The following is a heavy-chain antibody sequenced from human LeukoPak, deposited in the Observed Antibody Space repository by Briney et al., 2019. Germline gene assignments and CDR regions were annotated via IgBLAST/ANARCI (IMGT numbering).Heavy chain of an antibody. Sequence: GESLKISCKGSGYSFTSYWIGWVRQMPGKGLDWMGIIYPGDSDTRYSPSFQGQVTISADKSISTAYLQWSSLKASDTAMYYCARHGDTAMVTSWFDPWGQGTLVTVSS. V-gene: IGHV5-51*01. CDR1: GYSFTSYW. CDR3: ARHGDTAMVTSWFDP. D-gene: IGHD5-18*01. J-gene: IGHJ5*02. CDR2: IYPGDSDT.